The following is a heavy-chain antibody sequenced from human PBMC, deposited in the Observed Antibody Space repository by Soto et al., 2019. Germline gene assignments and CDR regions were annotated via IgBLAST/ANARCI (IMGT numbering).Heavy chain of an antibody. CDR2: ISTDGRDK. CDR3: AKDHDLAAAGYYFDY. Sequence: QVQLVESGGGVVQPGRSLRLSCAASGFTFSSYAMHWVRQAPGKGLEWVAVISTDGRDKYHADSVKGRFTISRDNSXXTLFVQMNSLRPEDTAVYYCAKDHDLAAAGYYFDYWGQGTLVTVSS. CDR1: GFTFSSYA. J-gene: IGHJ4*02. V-gene: IGHV3-30*01. D-gene: IGHD6-13*01.